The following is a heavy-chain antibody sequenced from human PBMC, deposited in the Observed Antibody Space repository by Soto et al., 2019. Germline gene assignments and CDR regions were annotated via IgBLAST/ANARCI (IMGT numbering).Heavy chain of an antibody. J-gene: IGHJ3*02. CDR2: ISGSGGRT. Sequence: EVQLLESGGGLVQPGGSLRLSCAASGFTFSSYAMSWVRQAPGKGLEWVSAISGSGGRTYYADSVKGRLTFSRDNSKKKVYLQMNSLRAEDTAVYFCAKGTYRDYVYWDHAFDIWGQGTMVTVSS. CDR3: AKGTYRDYVYWDHAFDI. CDR1: GFTFSSYA. V-gene: IGHV3-23*01. D-gene: IGHD4-17*01.